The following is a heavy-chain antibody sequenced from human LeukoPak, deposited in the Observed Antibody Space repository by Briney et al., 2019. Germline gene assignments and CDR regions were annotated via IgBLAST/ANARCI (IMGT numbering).Heavy chain of an antibody. CDR2: IHHSGST. CDR3: ARERPHYYDSTGYYYYWYFDL. Sequence: PSETLSLTCTVSGYSISSGYYWAWIRQPPGKGLEWIGRIHHSGSTYYNPSLESRVTISVDTSKNQFSLKLSSVTAADTAVYYCARERPHYYDSTGYYYYWYFDLWGRGALVTVSS. CDR1: GYSISSGYY. D-gene: IGHD3-22*01. V-gene: IGHV4-38-2*02. J-gene: IGHJ2*01.